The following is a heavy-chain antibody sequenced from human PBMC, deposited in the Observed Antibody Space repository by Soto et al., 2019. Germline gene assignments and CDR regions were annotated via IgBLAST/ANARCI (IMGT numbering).Heavy chain of an antibody. Sequence: HVQLQESGPGLVKPSETLSLTCAVSGGSVNSYTHYWSWIRQPPGKVLEWIGHIYYNGTTYYNPSLKRRVTLSVDTSKNHFSLKMRSVTAADTAVYCCARVDYGDYPWFDPWGQGTLVTVSS. J-gene: IGHJ5*02. CDR2: IYYNGTT. CDR3: ARVDYGDYPWFDP. V-gene: IGHV4-61*03. D-gene: IGHD4-17*01. CDR1: GGSVNSYTHY.